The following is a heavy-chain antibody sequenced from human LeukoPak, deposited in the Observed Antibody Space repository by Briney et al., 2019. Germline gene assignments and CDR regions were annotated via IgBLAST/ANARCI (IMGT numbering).Heavy chain of an antibody. CDR1: GFTFSSYW. CDR3: ATQYSRSWYALGYLDY. V-gene: IGHV3-7*01. Sequence: GGSLRLSCAASGFTFSSYWMSWVRQAPGKGLEWVANIKQDGSDKYYVDSVKGRFTISRDNAKNSLYLQMNSLRADDTALYYCATQYSRSWYALGYLDYWGQRTLVTVSS. D-gene: IGHD6-13*01. CDR2: IKQDGSDK. J-gene: IGHJ4*02.